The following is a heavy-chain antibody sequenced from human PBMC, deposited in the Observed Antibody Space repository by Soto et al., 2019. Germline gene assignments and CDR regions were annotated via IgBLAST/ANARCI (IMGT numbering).Heavy chain of an antibody. V-gene: IGHV1-18*01. J-gene: IGHJ4*02. CDR1: GYTFTSYG. CDR2: ISAYNSNT. CDR3: ARDARLRYYYDSSGSLDY. Sequence: ASVKVSCKASGYTFTSYGISWVRQAPGQGLEWMGWISAYNSNTNYAQKLQGRVTMTTDTSTSTAYMELRSLRSDDTAVYYCARDARLRYYYDSSGSLDYWGQGTLVTVSS. D-gene: IGHD3-22*01.